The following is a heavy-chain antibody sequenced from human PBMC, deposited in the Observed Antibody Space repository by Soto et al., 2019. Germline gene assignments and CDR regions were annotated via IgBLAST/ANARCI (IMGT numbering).Heavy chain of an antibody. J-gene: IGHJ6*02. CDR1: GFTFSSYA. CDR3: ARDFKDYGDPSLVYYYGMDV. D-gene: IGHD4-17*01. CDR2: ISYDGSNK. Sequence: QVQLVESGGGVVQPGRSLRLSCAASGFTFSSYAMHWVRQAPGKGLEWVAVISYDGSNKYYADSVKGRFTISRDNSKNTLYLQMNSLRAEDTAVYYCARDFKDYGDPSLVYYYGMDVWGQGTTVTVSS. V-gene: IGHV3-30-3*01.